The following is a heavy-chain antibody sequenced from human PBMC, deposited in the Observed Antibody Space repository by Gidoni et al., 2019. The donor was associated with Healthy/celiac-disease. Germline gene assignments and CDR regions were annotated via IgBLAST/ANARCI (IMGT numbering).Heavy chain of an antibody. CDR1: GGSFSGYY. CDR3: ADIRSFDY. J-gene: IGHJ4*02. D-gene: IGHD4-17*01. V-gene: IGHV4-34*01. Sequence: QVQLQQWGAGLLKPSETLSLTCAVYGGSFSGYYWSWIRQPPGKGLEWIGEINHSGSTNYNPSLKSRVTISVDTSKNQFSLKLSSVTAADTAVYYCADIRSFDYWGQGTLVTVSS. CDR2: INHSGST.